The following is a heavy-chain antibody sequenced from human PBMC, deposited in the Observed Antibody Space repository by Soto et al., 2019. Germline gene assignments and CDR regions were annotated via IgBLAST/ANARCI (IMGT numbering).Heavy chain of an antibody. Sequence: PGGSLRLSCAASGFTFSSYGMHWVRQAPGKXLEWVAVISYDGSNKYYADSVKGRFTISRDNSKNTLYLQMNSLRAEDTAVYYCAKYGGSGSYPHYYYYYGMDVWGQGTTVTVSS. CDR3: AKYGGSGSYPHYYYYYGMDV. CDR2: ISYDGSNK. J-gene: IGHJ6*02. D-gene: IGHD3-10*01. V-gene: IGHV3-30*18. CDR1: GFTFSSYG.